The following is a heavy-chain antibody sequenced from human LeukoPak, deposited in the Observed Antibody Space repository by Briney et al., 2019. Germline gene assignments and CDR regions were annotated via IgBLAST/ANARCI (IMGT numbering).Heavy chain of an antibody. CDR2: MDPNSGKT. Sequence: ASVTVSCKTSGYSFTNYDIDWVRQAPGQGLEWMGWMDPNSGKTVYAQKFQGRVTMTRTTSISTASMELTTLRSEDTAVYYCARGISIFGVVINDGFDFWGQGTRVTVYS. CDR1: GYSFTNYD. J-gene: IGHJ3*01. V-gene: IGHV1-8*01. D-gene: IGHD3-3*02. CDR3: ARGISIFGVVINDGFDF.